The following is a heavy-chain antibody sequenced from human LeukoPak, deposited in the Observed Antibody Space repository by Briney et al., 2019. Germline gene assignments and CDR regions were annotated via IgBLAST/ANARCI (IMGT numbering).Heavy chain of an antibody. Sequence: GESLKFSCKGSGYSFTSYWIGWVRPMAEKGLEWMGIIYPGDSDTRYIPSFQGQVTISADKSISTAYLQWSSLKASDTAMYYCARLMGQNFDYWGQGTLVTVSS. D-gene: IGHD2-8*01. J-gene: IGHJ4*02. CDR2: IYPGDSDT. CDR1: GYSFTSYW. V-gene: IGHV5-51*01. CDR3: ARLMGQNFDY.